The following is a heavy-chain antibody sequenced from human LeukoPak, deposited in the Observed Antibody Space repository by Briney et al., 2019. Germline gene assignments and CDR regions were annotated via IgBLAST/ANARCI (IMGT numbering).Heavy chain of an antibody. Sequence: SETLSLTCAVYGVSFSGYYWSWIRQPPGKGLEWIGYIYYSGSTNYNPSLKSRVTISVDTSKNQFSLKLSSVTAADTAVYYCARGPDPWGQGTLVTVSS. CDR1: GVSFSGYY. CDR3: ARGPDP. J-gene: IGHJ5*02. V-gene: IGHV4-59*01. CDR2: IYYSGST.